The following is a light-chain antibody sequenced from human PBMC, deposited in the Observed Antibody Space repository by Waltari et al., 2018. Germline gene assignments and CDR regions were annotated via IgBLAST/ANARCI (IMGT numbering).Light chain of an antibody. CDR1: QSVSSW. CDR3: QQYNSYWWT. J-gene: IGKJ1*01. CDR2: KAS. Sequence: FQMTQSPSTLSASLGDRVTITCRASQSVSSWLAWYQQKPGKAPKLLIYKASSLESGVPSRFSGSGSGTEFTLTISSLQPDDFATYYCQQYNSYWWTFGQGTKVEIK. V-gene: IGKV1-5*03.